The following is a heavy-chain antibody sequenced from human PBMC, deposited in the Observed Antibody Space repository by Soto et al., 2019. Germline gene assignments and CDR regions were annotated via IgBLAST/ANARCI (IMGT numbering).Heavy chain of an antibody. D-gene: IGHD3-16*02. CDR2: ISGSGGST. CDR3: AKGQSDDYISGSYRYNVGLYYFDY. V-gene: IGHV3-23*01. CDR1: GLTFSSYS. J-gene: IGHJ4*02. Sequence: GGSLSLSWASAGLTFSSYSRSLVRQAPGKGLEWVSAISGSGGSTYYADSVKGRFTISRDNSKNTLYLQMNSLRAEDTAVYYCAKGQSDDYISGSYRYNVGLYYFDYWGQGTLVTVSS.